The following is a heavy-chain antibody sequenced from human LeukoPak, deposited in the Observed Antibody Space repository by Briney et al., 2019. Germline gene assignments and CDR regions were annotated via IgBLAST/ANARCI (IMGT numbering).Heavy chain of an antibody. Sequence: GASVKVSCKASGGTFSSYAISWVRQAPGQGLEWMGGIIPIFGTANYAQKFQGRVTITTDESTSTAYMELSSLRSEDTAVYYCARDPIADFWSGSLNFDYWGQGTLVTVSS. J-gene: IGHJ4*02. CDR3: ARDPIADFWSGSLNFDY. D-gene: IGHD3-3*01. V-gene: IGHV1-69*05. CDR2: IIPIFGTA. CDR1: GGTFSSYA.